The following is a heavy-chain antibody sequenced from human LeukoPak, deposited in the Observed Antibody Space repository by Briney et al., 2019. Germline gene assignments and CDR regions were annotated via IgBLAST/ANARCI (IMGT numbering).Heavy chain of an antibody. V-gene: IGHV4-59*08. CDR2: IYYSGST. CDR3: AGTTVTTSIGYYYGMDV. CDR1: GGSISNYY. J-gene: IGHJ6*02. D-gene: IGHD4-17*01. Sequence: PSETLSLTCTVSGGSISNYYWNWIRQPPGKGLEWIGYIYYSGSTNYNPSLKSRVTISVDTSKNQFSLKLSSVTAADTAVYYCAGTTVTTSIGYYYGMDVWGQGTTVTVSS.